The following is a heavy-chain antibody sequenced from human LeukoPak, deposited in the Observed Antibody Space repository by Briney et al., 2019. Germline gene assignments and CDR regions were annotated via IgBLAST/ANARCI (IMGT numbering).Heavy chain of an antibody. CDR3: ARSSEVRYYYDSSGFSYYYYYMDV. V-gene: IGHV4-59*01. CDR2: IYYSGSA. J-gene: IGHJ6*03. Sequence: SETLSLTCTVSGGSISSYYWSWVRQPQGKGLEWVGYIYYSGSAYYNPSLRSRVTISVDTSKKQFSLKLTSVTAADTAVYYCARSSEVRYYYDSSGFSYYYYYMDVWGKGTTVTISS. CDR1: GGSISSYY. D-gene: IGHD3-22*01.